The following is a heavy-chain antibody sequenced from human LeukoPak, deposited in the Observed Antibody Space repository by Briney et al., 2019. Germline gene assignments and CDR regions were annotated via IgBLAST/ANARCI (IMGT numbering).Heavy chain of an antibody. Sequence: ASVKVSCKASGYTFTSYDINWVRQATGQGLEWMGWMNPNSGNTDYAQKFLGRVTMTRNTCISTAYMELSSLRSEDTAVYYCARGPEVDIVATILGVWFDPWGQGTLVTVSS. CDR1: GYTFTSYD. CDR3: ARGPEVDIVATILGVWFDP. D-gene: IGHD5-12*01. J-gene: IGHJ5*02. V-gene: IGHV1-8*01. CDR2: MNPNSGNT.